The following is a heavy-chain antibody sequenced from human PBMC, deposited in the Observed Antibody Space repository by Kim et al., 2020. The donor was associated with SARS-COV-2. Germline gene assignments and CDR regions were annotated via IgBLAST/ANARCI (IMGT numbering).Heavy chain of an antibody. CDR3: ARTTTGATWLDY. CDR2: T. V-gene: IGHV1-3*01. J-gene: IGHJ4*02. Sequence: TKYSQKFQGGVTITRDTSAGTAYMELSSLRSEDTAVYYCARTTTGATWLDYWGQGTLVTVSS. D-gene: IGHD1-1*01.